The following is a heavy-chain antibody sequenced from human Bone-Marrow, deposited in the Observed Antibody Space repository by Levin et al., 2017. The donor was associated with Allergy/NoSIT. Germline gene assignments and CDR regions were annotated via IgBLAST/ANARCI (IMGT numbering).Heavy chain of an antibody. CDR2: IQPDGRNI. Sequence: GESLKISCAASGFTFTSRAMHWVRQAPGKGLEWVAVIQPDGRNIYYTDSVRGRFTISRDNSKNALYLQMDNLRAEDTAVYYCARDTPNILGFDYWGLGTLVTVSS. CDR3: ARDTPNILGFDY. D-gene: IGHD2-21*01. CDR1: GFTFTSRA. V-gene: IGHV3-33*01. J-gene: IGHJ4*02.